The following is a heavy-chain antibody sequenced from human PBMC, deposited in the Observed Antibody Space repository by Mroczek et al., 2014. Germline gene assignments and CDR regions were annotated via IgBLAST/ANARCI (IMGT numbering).Heavy chain of an antibody. CDR1: GYTFTGYY. D-gene: IGHD4-11*01. J-gene: IGHJ5*02. Sequence: QVQLQESGAEVKKPGASVKVSCKASGYTFTGYYMHWVRQAPGQGLEWMGWINPNSGGTNYAQKFQGRVTMTRDTSISTAYMELSRLRSDDTAVYYCASETLRFVRVGFGSNLDWFDPWGQGTLVTVSS. CDR2: INPNSGGT. CDR3: ASETLRFVRVGFGSNLDWFDP. V-gene: IGHV1-2*02.